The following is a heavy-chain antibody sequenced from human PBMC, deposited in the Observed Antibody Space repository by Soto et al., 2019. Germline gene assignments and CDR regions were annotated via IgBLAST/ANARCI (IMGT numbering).Heavy chain of an antibody. CDR1: GVSISTYY. Sequence: SETLSLTCTVSGVSISTYYWSWIRQPPGKGLEWIGYIYYSGSTNYNPSLKSRVTISVDTSKNQFSLKLSSVTAADTAVYYCARRYCSSTNCYLAFDIWGQGTMVTVS. J-gene: IGHJ3*02. CDR2: IYYSGST. CDR3: ARRYCSSTNCYLAFDI. D-gene: IGHD2-2*01. V-gene: IGHV4-59*08.